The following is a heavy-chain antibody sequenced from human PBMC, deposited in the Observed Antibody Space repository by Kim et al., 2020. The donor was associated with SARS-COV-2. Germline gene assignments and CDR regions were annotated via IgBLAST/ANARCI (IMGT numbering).Heavy chain of an antibody. V-gene: IGHV4-59*01. CDR1: GGSISSYY. Sequence: SETLSLTCTVSGGSISSYYWSWIRQPPGKGLEWIGYIYYSGSTNYNPSLKSRVTISVDTSKNQFSLKLSSVTAADTAVYYCAGHRRYYYGMDVWGQGTTVTVSS. J-gene: IGHJ6*02. CDR3: AGHRRYYYGMDV. CDR2: IYYSGST.